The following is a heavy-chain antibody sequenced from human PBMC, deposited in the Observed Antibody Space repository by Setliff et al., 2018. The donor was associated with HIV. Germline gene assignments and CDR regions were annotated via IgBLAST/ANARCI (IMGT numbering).Heavy chain of an antibody. D-gene: IGHD3-9*01. V-gene: IGHV3-48*01. J-gene: IGHJ6*03. Sequence: PGGSLRLFCAASGFTFSSYSMNWVRQAPGKGLQWISYISVSSSTIYYADSVKGRFTISRDNAKNSLYLQMNSLRAEDTAVYYCAKGTYYDLLTAYYLSDYYMDVWGKGTTVTVSS. CDR3: AKGTYYDLLTAYYLSDYYMDV. CDR2: ISVSSSTI. CDR1: GFTFSSYS.